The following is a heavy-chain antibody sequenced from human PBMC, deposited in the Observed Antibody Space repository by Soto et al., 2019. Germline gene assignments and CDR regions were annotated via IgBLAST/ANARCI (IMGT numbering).Heavy chain of an antibody. D-gene: IGHD4-17*01. CDR1: GYTFTSYG. CDR3: ARDPIYGGNSGAFDI. CDR2: ISAYNGNT. J-gene: IGHJ3*02. V-gene: IGHV1-18*01. Sequence: ASVKVSCKASGYTFTSYGISWVRQAPGQGLEWMGWISAYNGNTNYAQKLQGRVTMTTDTSTSTAYMELRSLRSDDTAVYYCARDPIYGGNSGAFDIWGQGTMVTVSS.